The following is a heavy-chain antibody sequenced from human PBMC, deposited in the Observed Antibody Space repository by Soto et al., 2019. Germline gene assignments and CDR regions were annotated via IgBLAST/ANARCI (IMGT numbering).Heavy chain of an antibody. CDR1: GDSVSSNTAA. CDR3: ARGVAGSGFDL. D-gene: IGHD6-19*01. V-gene: IGHV6-1*01. CDR2: TYYRSNWRH. J-gene: IGHJ4*02. Sequence: SQTLSLSCAISGDSVSSNTAAWNWIRSSPSRGLEWLGRTYYRSNWRHDYAVSVKSRITVNPDTSKNHFSLQLNSVTPDDTAVYYCARGVAGSGFDLWGQGTLVTVSS.